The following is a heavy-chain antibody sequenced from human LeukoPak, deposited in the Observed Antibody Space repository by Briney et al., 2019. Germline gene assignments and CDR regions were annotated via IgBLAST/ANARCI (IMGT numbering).Heavy chain of an antibody. V-gene: IGHV4-59*08. CDR3: ARHYDSDNSGDPAWFDR. CDR2: VSNSGRT. D-gene: IGHD3-22*01. Sequence: SETLSLTCTVSGASITIDYWGWIRQPPGKGLEWIGHVSNSGRTTYNPSLKSRVTISLDTSRNQFSLKLTSVTAADTAIYYCARHYDSDNSGDPAWFDRWGQGSLVTVSS. J-gene: IGHJ5*02. CDR1: GASITIDY.